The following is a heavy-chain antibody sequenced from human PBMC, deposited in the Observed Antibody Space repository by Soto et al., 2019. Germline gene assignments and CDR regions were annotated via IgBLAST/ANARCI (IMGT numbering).Heavy chain of an antibody. Sequence: EVQLVESGGGLVQPGRSLRLSCAASGFTFDDYAMHWVRQAPGKGLEWVSGISWNSDRKGYADSVKGRFTISRDNAKNSRYLQMNSLRAEDTALYYCTRTDGDYAWFDPWGQGTLVTVSS. V-gene: IGHV3-9*01. J-gene: IGHJ5*02. CDR3: TRTDGDYAWFDP. CDR2: ISWNSDRK. CDR1: GFTFDDYA. D-gene: IGHD4-17*01.